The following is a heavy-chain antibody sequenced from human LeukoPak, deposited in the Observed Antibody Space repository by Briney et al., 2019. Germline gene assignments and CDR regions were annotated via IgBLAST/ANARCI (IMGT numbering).Heavy chain of an antibody. CDR1: GYTFTGYY. CDR2: INPNSGGT. CDR3: ARPSLPCCSGGSKNWFDP. V-gene: IGHV1-2*02. D-gene: IGHD2-15*01. J-gene: IGHJ5*02. Sequence: ASVKVSCKASGYTFTGYYMHWVRQAPGQGLEWMGWINPNSGGTNYAQKLQGRVTMTRDTSISTAYMELSRLRSDDTAVYYCARPSLPCCSGGSKNWFDPCGQGTLVTVSS.